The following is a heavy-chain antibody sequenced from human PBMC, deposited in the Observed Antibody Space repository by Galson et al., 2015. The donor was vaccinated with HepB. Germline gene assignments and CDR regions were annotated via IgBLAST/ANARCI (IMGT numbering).Heavy chain of an antibody. V-gene: IGHV3-53*04. CDR2: IYSGGST. Sequence: SLRLSCAASGFTVSSNYMSWVRQAPGKGLEWVSVIYSGGSTYYADSVKGRFTISRHNSKNTLYLQMNSLRAEDTAVYYCASNTVTTGYDAFDIWGQGTMVTVSS. D-gene: IGHD4-17*01. CDR3: ASNTVTTGYDAFDI. J-gene: IGHJ3*02. CDR1: GFTVSSNY.